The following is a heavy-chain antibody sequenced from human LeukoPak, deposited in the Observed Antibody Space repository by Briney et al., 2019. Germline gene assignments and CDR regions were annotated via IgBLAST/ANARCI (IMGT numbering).Heavy chain of an antibody. V-gene: IGHV1-69*06. CDR2: IIPIFGTA. D-gene: IGHD3-22*01. CDR3: AREDTTYYDSSVDAFDI. CDR1: GGTFSSYA. J-gene: IGHJ3*02. Sequence: ASVKVSCKASGGTFSSYAISWVRQAPGQGLEWMGGIIPIFGTANYAQKFQGRVTITADKSTSTAYMELRSLRSDDTAVYYCAREDTTYYDSSVDAFDIWGQGTMVTVSS.